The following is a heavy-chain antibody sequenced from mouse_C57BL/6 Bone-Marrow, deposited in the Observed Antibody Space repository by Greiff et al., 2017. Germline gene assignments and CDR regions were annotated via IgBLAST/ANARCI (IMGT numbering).Heavy chain of an antibody. CDR2: IYPRDGST. Sequence: VKLMESDAELVKPGASVKISCKVSGYTFTDHTIHWMKQRPEQGLEWIGYIYPRDGSTKYNEKFKGKATLTADKSSSTAYMQLNSLTSEDSAVYFCARNGSSYNYARDYWGQGTSVTVSS. J-gene: IGHJ4*01. D-gene: IGHD1-1*01. V-gene: IGHV1-78*01. CDR1: GYTFTDHT. CDR3: ARNGSSYNYARDY.